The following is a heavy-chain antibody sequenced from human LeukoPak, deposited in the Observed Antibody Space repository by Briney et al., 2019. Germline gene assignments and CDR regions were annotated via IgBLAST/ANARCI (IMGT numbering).Heavy chain of an antibody. CDR3: ARDKTRGLGYSYSKSGNYFDY. CDR1: GFTFSSYE. CDR2: ISSSGTTI. J-gene: IGHJ4*02. D-gene: IGHD5-18*01. V-gene: IGHV3-48*03. Sequence: GGSLRLSCAASGFTFSSYEMNWVRQAPGKGLEWVSYISSSGTTIYYADSVKGRFTISRDNAKNSLYLQMNSLRAEDTAVYSCARDKTRGLGYSYSKSGNYFDYWGQGTLVTVSS.